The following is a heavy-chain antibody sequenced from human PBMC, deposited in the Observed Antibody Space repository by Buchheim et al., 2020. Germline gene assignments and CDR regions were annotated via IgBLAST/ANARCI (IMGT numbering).Heavy chain of an antibody. CDR3: ARGLPDQIGASKLARGYYYYGMDV. V-gene: IGHV4-31*03. CDR1: GGSISSGGYY. D-gene: IGHD1-26*01. J-gene: IGHJ6*02. CDR2: IYYSGST. Sequence: QVQLQESGPGLVKPSQTLSLTCTVSGGSISSGGYYWSWIRQHPGKGLEWIGYIYYSGSTYYNPSLKSRVTISVDTSKNQFSLKLSSVTAADTAVYYCARGLPDQIGASKLARGYYYYGMDVWGQGTT.